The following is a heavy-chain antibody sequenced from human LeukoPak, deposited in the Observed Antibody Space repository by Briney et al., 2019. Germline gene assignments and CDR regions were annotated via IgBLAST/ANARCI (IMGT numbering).Heavy chain of an antibody. CDR2: ISWDGGST. V-gene: IGHV3-43D*03. D-gene: IGHD3-10*01. CDR1: GFTFDDYA. Sequence: GGSLRLSCAASGFTFDDYAMHWVRQAPGKGLEWVSLISWDGGSTYYADSVKGRFTISRDNSKNSLYLQMNSLRAEDTALYYCAKGSPGDFDYWGQGTLVTVSS. CDR3: AKGSPGDFDY. J-gene: IGHJ4*02.